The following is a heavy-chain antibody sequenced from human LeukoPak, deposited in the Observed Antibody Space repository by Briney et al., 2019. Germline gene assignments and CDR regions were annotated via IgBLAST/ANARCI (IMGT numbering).Heavy chain of an antibody. V-gene: IGHV5-51*01. Sequence: GESLKISCKGSGYSFTSYWIGWVRQMPGKGLEWMGIIYPGDSDTRYSPSFQGQVTISADKSISTAYLQWSSLKASDTAMYYCARHCESGYCSGGSSLDYWGQGTLVTASS. D-gene: IGHD2-15*01. CDR2: IYPGDSDT. CDR3: ARHCESGYCSGGSSLDY. J-gene: IGHJ4*02. CDR1: GYSFTSYW.